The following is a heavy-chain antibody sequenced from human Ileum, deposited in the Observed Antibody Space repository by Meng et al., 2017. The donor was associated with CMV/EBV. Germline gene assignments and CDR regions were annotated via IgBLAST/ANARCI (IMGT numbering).Heavy chain of an antibody. J-gene: IGHJ5*02. V-gene: IGHV1-2*02. Sequence: ASVKVSCKASGYTFTGHNVHWVRQAPGQGLEWMGWINPNSGGTNYAQKFQGRVTMTRNTSITTAYMQLSKLKSDDTAVYFCARGRGGSASAWFDPWGQGTLVTVSS. CDR3: ARGRGGSASAWFDP. CDR1: GYTFTGHN. D-gene: IGHD3-16*01. CDR2: INPNSGGT.